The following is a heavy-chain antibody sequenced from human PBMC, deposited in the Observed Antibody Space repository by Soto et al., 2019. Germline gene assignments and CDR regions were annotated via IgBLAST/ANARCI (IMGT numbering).Heavy chain of an antibody. D-gene: IGHD3-16*01. Sequence: GPTLVNPTQTLTLTCTFSGFSLSTSGMCVSWIRQPPGKALEWLALIDWDDDKYYSTSLKTRLTISKDTSKNQVFLTMTNMDPVDTAPYQCARARFGGVNHWFDHWGQGTLVTVSS. CDR3: ARARFGGVNHWFDH. V-gene: IGHV2-70*01. J-gene: IGHJ5*02. CDR1: GFSLSTSGMC. CDR2: IDWDDDK.